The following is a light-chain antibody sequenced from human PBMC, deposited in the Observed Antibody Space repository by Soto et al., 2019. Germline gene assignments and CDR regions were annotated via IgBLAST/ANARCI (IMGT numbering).Light chain of an antibody. Sequence: EVVLTQSPATLSLSPGERATLSCRASQSVSNYLAWYQQKPGQAPRLLIYDASNRASGIPARFSGSGSGTDFTLTISSLAPEDFAVYFCQQRSIWPPYTFGPGTKLEIK. CDR3: QQRSIWPPYT. CDR1: QSVSNY. J-gene: IGKJ2*01. V-gene: IGKV3-11*01. CDR2: DAS.